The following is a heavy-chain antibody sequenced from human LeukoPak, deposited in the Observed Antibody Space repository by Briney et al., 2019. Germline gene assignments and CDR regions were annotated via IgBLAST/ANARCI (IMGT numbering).Heavy chain of an antibody. CDR1: GFTFSSYE. Sequence: GGSLRLSCAASGFTFSSYEMNWVRQAPGKGLEWVSYISSSGSTIYYADSAKGRFTISRDNAKNSLYLQMNSLRAEDTAVYYCARDQRYSSSSGGIDYWGQGTLVTVSS. CDR3: ARDQRYSSSSGGIDY. D-gene: IGHD6-6*01. V-gene: IGHV3-48*03. J-gene: IGHJ4*02. CDR2: ISSSGSTI.